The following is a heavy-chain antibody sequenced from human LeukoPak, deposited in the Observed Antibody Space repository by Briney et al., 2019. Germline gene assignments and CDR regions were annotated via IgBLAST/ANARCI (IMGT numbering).Heavy chain of an antibody. CDR3: SGSYVYNWFDP. V-gene: IGHV3-73*01. J-gene: IGHJ5*02. CDR2: IRSKANSYAT. Sequence: GGSLRLSCAASGFTFSGSAMHWVRQASGKGLEWVGRIRSKANSYATAYAASVKGRFTISRDDSKNTAYLQMNNLKTEDTAVYYCSGSYVYNWFDPWGQGTLVTVSS. CDR1: GFTFSGSA. D-gene: IGHD3-10*01.